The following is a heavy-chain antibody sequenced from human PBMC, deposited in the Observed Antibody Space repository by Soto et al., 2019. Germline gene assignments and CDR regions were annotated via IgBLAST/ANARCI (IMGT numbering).Heavy chain of an antibody. CDR3: AKDGLVVAVAGPNGFDY. Sequence: GGSLRLSCAASGFTFSSYGMHWVRQAPGKGLEWVAVISYDGSNKYYADSVKGRFTISRDNSKNTLYLQMNSLRAEDTAVYYCAKDGLVVAVAGPNGFDYRGQGTLVTVSS. J-gene: IGHJ4*02. D-gene: IGHD6-19*01. CDR2: ISYDGSNK. V-gene: IGHV3-30*18. CDR1: GFTFSSYG.